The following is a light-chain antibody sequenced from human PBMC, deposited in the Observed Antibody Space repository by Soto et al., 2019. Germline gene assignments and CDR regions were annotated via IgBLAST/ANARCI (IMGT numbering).Light chain of an antibody. CDR2: KAS. Sequence: DIQMTQSPSPLSGSVGDRVTITGRARQTISSWLAWYQQKPGKAPKLLIYKASTLKSGVPSRFSCSGSGTEFTLTISSLQPDDFATYYCQHYNSYSEAFGQGTKVALK. V-gene: IGKV1-5*03. CDR3: QHYNSYSEA. J-gene: IGKJ1*01. CDR1: QTISSW.